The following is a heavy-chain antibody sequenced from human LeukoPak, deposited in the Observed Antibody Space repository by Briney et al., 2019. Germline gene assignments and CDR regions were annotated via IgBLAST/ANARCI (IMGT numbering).Heavy chain of an antibody. D-gene: IGHD6-19*01. CDR1: GFTFSSYS. Sequence: PGGSLRLSRAASGFTFSSYSMNWARQAPGEGPVWVSYISSSGSNIYYAGSVKGRFTISRVNAKNSLYHQINSLRAEDTAVYYCARNHVAVAGTDFDYGGQGTLVTVSS. CDR2: ISSSGSNI. J-gene: IGHJ4*02. V-gene: IGHV3-48*01. CDR3: ARNHVAVAGTDFDY.